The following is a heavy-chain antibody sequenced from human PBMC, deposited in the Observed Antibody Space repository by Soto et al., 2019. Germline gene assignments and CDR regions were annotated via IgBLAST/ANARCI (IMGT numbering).Heavy chain of an antibody. J-gene: IGHJ6*02. CDR2: TYYRSKWYN. D-gene: IGHD6-19*01. CDR1: GDSVSSDSAA. CDR3: VRSRVFIAVAGMATYYYYYGMDV. V-gene: IGHV6-1*01. Sequence: QVQLQQSGPGLVKPSQTLSLTCAISGDSVSSDSAAWNWIRQSPSRGLEWLGRTYYRSKWYNDYAVSVNGRITINHDTSKNHFYLQLNSVTPEDTAVYYCVRSRVFIAVAGMATYYYYYGMDVWGRGTTVTVSS.